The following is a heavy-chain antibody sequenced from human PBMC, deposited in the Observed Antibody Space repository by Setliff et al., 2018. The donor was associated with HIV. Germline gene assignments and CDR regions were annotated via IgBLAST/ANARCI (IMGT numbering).Heavy chain of an antibody. Sequence: PGGSLRLSCAASGFSFSGAWMRWVRQAPGKGREWVAQIKSGGTADYAAPVTGRFTISRDDSKNVVSLQMDSLKTEDTAVYYCTADLPDSAPYCFDYWGQGALVTVSS. CDR2: IKSGGTA. V-gene: IGHV3-15*01. D-gene: IGHD2-15*01. CDR3: TADLPDSAPYCFDY. CDR1: GFSFSGAW. J-gene: IGHJ4*02.